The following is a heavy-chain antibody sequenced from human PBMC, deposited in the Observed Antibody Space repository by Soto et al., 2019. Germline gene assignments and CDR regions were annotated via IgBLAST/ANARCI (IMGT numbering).Heavy chain of an antibody. V-gene: IGHV1-69*01. D-gene: IGHD1-26*01. CDR1: GGTFSSYA. Sequence: QVQLVQSGAEVKKPGSSVMVSCKASGGTFSSYAISWVRQAPGQGLEWMGGIIPIFGTANYAQKFQGRVTITADESTSTAYMELSSLRSEDTAVYYCARCIVGATGIFDFDYWGQGTLVTVSS. CDR2: IIPIFGTA. J-gene: IGHJ4*02. CDR3: ARCIVGATGIFDFDY.